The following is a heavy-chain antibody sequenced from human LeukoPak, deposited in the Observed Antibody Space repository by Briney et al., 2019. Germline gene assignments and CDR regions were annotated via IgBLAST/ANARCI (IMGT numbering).Heavy chain of an antibody. J-gene: IGHJ6*03. V-gene: IGHV4-39*01. D-gene: IGHD6-6*01. CDR3: ARQSIAARGYYYYMDV. CDR2: IYYNGST. CDR1: GGSLSSSSYY. Sequence: SETLSLTCTVSGGSLSSSSYYWGWIRQPPGKGLEWIGSIYYNGSTHHNPSLKSRVTISVDTSKNQFSPKVSSVTAADTAVYYCARQSIAARGYYYYMDVWGKGTTVAVSS.